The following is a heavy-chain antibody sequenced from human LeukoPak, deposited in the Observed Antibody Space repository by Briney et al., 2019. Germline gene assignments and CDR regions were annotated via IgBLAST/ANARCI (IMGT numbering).Heavy chain of an antibody. V-gene: IGHV1-2*02. Sequence: ASVTVSCKASAYTFTDIYIHWVRQTPGQGLEWTGWINPHNGGTNFAQNLQGRVIMTRDTPISTAYMHLTRLESDDTAIYYCARGPATGDFDYWGQGTLVTVSS. J-gene: IGHJ4*02. CDR3: ARGPATGDFDY. D-gene: IGHD7-27*01. CDR2: INPHNGGT. CDR1: AYTFTDIY.